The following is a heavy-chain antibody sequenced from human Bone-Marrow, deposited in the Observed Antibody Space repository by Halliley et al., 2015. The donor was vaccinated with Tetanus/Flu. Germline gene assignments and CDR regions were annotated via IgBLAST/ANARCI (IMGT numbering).Heavy chain of an antibody. J-gene: IGHJ4*01. V-gene: IGHV3-7*01. CDR3: AGPQYCSGGGCYYFFDY. D-gene: IGHD2-15*01. CDR1: GFTFSRYW. CDR2: INQDGSET. Sequence: SLRLSCAASGFTFSRYWMSWVRQAPGKGLEWVANINQDGSETQYLDSVKGRFTISRDNAKNSLYLQMNSLRADDTAVHYCAGPQYCSGGGCYYFFDYWGHGTLVTVSS.